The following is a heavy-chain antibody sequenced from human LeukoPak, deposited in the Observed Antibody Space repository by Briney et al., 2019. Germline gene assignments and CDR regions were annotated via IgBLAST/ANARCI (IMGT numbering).Heavy chain of an antibody. J-gene: IGHJ4*02. D-gene: IGHD3-22*01. V-gene: IGHV4-34*01. CDR2: INHSGST. CDR3: ARGADYYDSSGKLIDY. CDR1: GGSFSGYY. Sequence: SETLSLTCAVYGGSFSGYYWSWIRQPPGKGLEWIGEINHSGSTNYNPSLKSRVTISVDTSKNQFSLKLSSVTAADTAVYYCARGADYYDSSGKLIDYWCQGTLVTVSS.